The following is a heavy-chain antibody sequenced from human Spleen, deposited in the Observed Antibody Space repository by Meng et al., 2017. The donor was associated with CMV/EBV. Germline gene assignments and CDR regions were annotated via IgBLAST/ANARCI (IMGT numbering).Heavy chain of an antibody. CDR1: GFTFTSSA. CDR2: IVVGSGNT. Sequence: SVKVSCKASGFTFTSSAVQWVRQARGQRLEWIGWIVVGSGNTNYAQKFQERVTITRDMSTSTTYMELSSLRSEDTAVYYCARVQIRHGYYYYGMDVWGQGTTVTVSS. D-gene: IGHD1-1*01. V-gene: IGHV1-58*01. J-gene: IGHJ6*02. CDR3: ARVQIRHGYYYYGMDV.